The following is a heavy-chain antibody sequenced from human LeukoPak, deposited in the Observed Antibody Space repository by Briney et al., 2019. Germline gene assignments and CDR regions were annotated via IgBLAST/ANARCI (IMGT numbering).Heavy chain of an antibody. CDR2: INPSGGST. V-gene: IGHV1-46*01. J-gene: IGHJ3*02. CDR1: GYTFTSYY. Sequence: ASVKVSCKASGYTFTSYYMHWVRQAPGQGLEWMGIINPSGGSTSYAQKFQGRVTMTRDTSTSTVYMELSSLRSKDTAVYYCARDFRGQNAFDIWGQGTMVTVSS. CDR3: ARDFRGQNAFDI.